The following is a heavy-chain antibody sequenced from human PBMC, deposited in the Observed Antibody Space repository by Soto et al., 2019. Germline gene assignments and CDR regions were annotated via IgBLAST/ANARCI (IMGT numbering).Heavy chain of an antibody. D-gene: IGHD1-26*01. CDR1: GFTFSSYW. J-gene: IGHJ6*02. V-gene: IGHV3-74*01. CDR2: INSDGSST. Sequence: GGSLRLSCAASGFTFSSYWMHWVRQAPGKGLVWVSRINSDGSSTSYADSVKGRFTISRDNAKNTLYLQMNSLRAEDTAVYYCAREVGATPNYYYHYGTVVWCQGPTVTVSS. CDR3: AREVGATPNYYYHYGTVV.